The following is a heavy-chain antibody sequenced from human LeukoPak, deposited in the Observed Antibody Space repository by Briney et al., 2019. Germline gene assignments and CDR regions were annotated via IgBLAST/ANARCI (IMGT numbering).Heavy chain of an antibody. D-gene: IGHD5-12*01. Sequence: SETLSLTCAVSGGSISSNNWWSWVRQPPGKGLEWIGEIYHHGATNYNPSLKSRVTLSVDKSKNQFSLELSSVTAADTAVYYCARGPSVAAHLDYWGQGTLVTVSS. CDR1: GGSISSNNW. J-gene: IGHJ4*02. CDR2: IYHHGAT. V-gene: IGHV4-4*02. CDR3: ARGPSVAAHLDY.